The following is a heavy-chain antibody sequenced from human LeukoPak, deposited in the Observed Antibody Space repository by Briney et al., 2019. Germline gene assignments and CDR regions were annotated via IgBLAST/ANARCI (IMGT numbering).Heavy chain of an antibody. J-gene: IGHJ4*02. Sequence: SETLSLTCAVYGGSFSGYYWSWIRQPPGKGLVWIGEINHSGSTNYNPSLKSRVTISVDTSKNQFSLKLSSVTAADTAVYYCARGNSGYYGSGSICDYWGQGTLVTVSS. CDR2: INHSGST. CDR3: ARGNSGYYGSGSICDY. D-gene: IGHD3-10*01. CDR1: GGSFSGYY. V-gene: IGHV4-34*01.